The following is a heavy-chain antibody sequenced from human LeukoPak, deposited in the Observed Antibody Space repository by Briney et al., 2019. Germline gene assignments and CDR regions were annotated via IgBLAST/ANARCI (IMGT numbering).Heavy chain of an antibody. Sequence: SETLSLTCTVSGGSISSYYWSWIRQPPGKGLEWIGYIYYSGSTNYNPSLKSRVTISVDTSKNQFSLKLRSVTAADTAVYYCARDGDADSDWGQGTLVTVSS. CDR2: IYYSGST. J-gene: IGHJ4*02. CDR3: ARDGDADSD. CDR1: GGSISSYY. V-gene: IGHV4-59*01. D-gene: IGHD2-21*02.